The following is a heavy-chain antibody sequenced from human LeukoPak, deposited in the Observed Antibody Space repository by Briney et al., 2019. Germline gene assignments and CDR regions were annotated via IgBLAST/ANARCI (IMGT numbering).Heavy chain of an antibody. CDR1: GYTFTSYG. V-gene: IGHV1-18*01. CDR2: ISAYNGNT. J-gene: IGHJ3*02. D-gene: IGHD2-8*01. Sequence: ASVKVSCRASGYTFTSYGISWVRQAPGQGLEWMGWISAYNGNTNYAQKLQGRVTMTTDTSTSTAYMELRSLRSDDTAVYYCARDKRIVLMVYARIPDAFDIWGQETMVTVSS. CDR3: ARDKRIVLMVYARIPDAFDI.